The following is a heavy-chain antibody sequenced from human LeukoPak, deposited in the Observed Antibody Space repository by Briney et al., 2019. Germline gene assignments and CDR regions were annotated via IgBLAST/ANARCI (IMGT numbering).Heavy chain of an antibody. V-gene: IGHV1-8*01. Sequence: GASVKVSCKASGYTFTSYDINWVRQATGQGLEWMGWMNPNSGNTGYAQKFQGRVNMTRNTSISTAYMELSSLRSEDTAVYYCATNEMYYDFWSGYHYYYYYGMDVWGQGTTVTVSS. J-gene: IGHJ6*02. D-gene: IGHD3-3*01. CDR3: ATNEMYYDFWSGYHYYYYYGMDV. CDR1: GYTFTSYD. CDR2: MNPNSGNT.